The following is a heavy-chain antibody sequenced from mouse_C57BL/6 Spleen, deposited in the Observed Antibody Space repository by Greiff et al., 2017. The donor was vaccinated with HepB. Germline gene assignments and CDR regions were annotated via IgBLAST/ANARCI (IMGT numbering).Heavy chain of an antibody. V-gene: IGHV1-64*01. Sequence: VQLQQPGAELVKPGASVKLSCKASGYTFTSYWMHWVKQRPGQGLEWIGMIHPNSGSTNYNEKFKSKATLTVDKSSSTAYMQLSSLTSEDSAVYYCARHYGKYYAMDYWGQGTSVTVSS. D-gene: IGHD2-1*01. CDR2: IHPNSGST. CDR3: ARHYGKYYAMDY. J-gene: IGHJ4*01. CDR1: GYTFTSYW.